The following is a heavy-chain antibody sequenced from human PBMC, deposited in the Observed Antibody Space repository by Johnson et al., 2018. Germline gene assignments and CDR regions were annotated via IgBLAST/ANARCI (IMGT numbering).Heavy chain of an antibody. J-gene: IGHJ5*01. CDR1: GFTFDDYA. CDR3: ARERGGIIDS. V-gene: IGHV3-43*01. D-gene: IGHD3-16*01. Sequence: EVQLLESGGVVVQPGGSLRLSCAASGFTFDDYAMHWLRQAPGKGLDWVSLITLDAYATFYADSVKGRFTIARDNSKNTLFLQMNSLRTEDTALYFCARERGGIIDSWGQGTLVTVSS. CDR2: ITLDAYAT.